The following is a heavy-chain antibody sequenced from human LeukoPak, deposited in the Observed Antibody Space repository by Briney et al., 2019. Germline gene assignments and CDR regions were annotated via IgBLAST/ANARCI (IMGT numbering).Heavy chain of an antibody. D-gene: IGHD3-9*01. Sequence: SETLSLTCTVSGASIDSSGYYWGWIRQPPGKGLEWIGSHYYSGSTYYNPSLKSRVTISVDTSKNHFSLKLNSVTAADTAVYYCARHRAGYHLDWWGQGTLVTVSS. V-gene: IGHV4-39*01. CDR2: HYYSGST. J-gene: IGHJ4*02. CDR3: ARHRAGYHLDW. CDR1: GASIDSSGYY.